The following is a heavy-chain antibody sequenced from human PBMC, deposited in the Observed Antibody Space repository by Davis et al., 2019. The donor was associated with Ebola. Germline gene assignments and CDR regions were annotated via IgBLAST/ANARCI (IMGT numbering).Heavy chain of an antibody. J-gene: IGHJ4*02. Sequence: GESLKISCAASGFTFSGSAMHWVRQASGKGLEWVGRIRSKANSYATAYAASVKGRFTISRDDSKNTAYLQMNSLKTEDTAVYYCSGTSGGTDYWGQGTLVTVSS. CDR1: GFTFSGSA. V-gene: IGHV3-73*01. CDR2: IRSKANSYAT. CDR3: SGTSGGTDY. D-gene: IGHD2-15*01.